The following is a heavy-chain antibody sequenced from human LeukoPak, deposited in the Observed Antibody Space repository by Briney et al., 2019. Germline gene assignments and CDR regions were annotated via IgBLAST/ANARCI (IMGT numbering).Heavy chain of an antibody. CDR2: ISYDGSNK. D-gene: IGHD3-10*01. J-gene: IGHJ4*02. CDR3: AKGRVRGVIKNGFDY. Sequence: GGSLRLSCAASGFTFNNYGMHWVRQAPGKGLEWVAVISYDGSNKYYADSVKGRFTISRDNSKNTLYLQMNSLRAEDTAVYYCAKGRVRGVIKNGFDYWGQGTLVTVSS. CDR1: GFTFNNYG. V-gene: IGHV3-30*18.